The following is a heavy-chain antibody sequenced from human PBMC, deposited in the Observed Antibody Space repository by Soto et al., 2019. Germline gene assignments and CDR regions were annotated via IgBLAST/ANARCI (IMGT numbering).Heavy chain of an antibody. V-gene: IGHV1-69*02. CDR2: IIPILGLA. D-gene: IGHD6-6*01. Sequence: QVQLVQSGAEVKKPGSSVKVSCKASGGTFSSYTISWVRQAPGQGLEWMGRIIPILGLANYAQKFQDRVTITADKSTSTAYMELSSLRSVNTAVYYCARGGPYSSSSFDYWGQGTLVTVSS. J-gene: IGHJ4*02. CDR1: GGTFSSYT. CDR3: ARGGPYSSSSFDY.